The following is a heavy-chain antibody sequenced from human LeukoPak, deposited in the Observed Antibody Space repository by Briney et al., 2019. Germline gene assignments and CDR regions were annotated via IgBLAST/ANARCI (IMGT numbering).Heavy chain of an antibody. V-gene: IGHV3-23*05. CDR1: GFTFSTYA. CDR2: IYGSNNST. Sequence: GGSLRLSCAASGFTFSTYAMAWVRQSPGKGLEWVSTIYGSNNSTYYAASVTGRFTISRDNSKNTLYLQMNSMRAEDTAVYYCAKGRSGSCYSASDYWGQGALVTVSS. CDR3: AKGRSGSCYSASDY. J-gene: IGHJ4*02. D-gene: IGHD2-15*01.